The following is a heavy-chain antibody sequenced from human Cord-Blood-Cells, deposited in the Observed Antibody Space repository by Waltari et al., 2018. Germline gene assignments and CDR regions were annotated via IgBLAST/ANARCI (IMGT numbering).Heavy chain of an antibody. D-gene: IGHD6-19*01. CDR3: ARGVGSSGWYWYVDL. J-gene: IGHJ2*01. CDR1: GGSISSYY. Sequence: QVQLQESGPGLVKPSETLSLTCTVSGGSISSYYWSWIRQPPGKGLEWIGYIYDSGSTNDNPPRKSRVTISVDTSKNQFALKLSSVTAADTAVYYCARGVGSSGWYWYVDLWGRGTLVTVSS. CDR2: IYDSGST. V-gene: IGHV4-59*01.